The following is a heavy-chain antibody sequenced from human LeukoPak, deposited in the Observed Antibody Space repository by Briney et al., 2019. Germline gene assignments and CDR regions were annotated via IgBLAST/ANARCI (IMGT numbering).Heavy chain of an antibody. CDR1: GFTFSSYT. V-gene: IGHV3-23*01. J-gene: IGHJ4*02. D-gene: IGHD2-2*02. CDR3: AKSRSMISTSCYNY. CDR2: ITTSDGNT. Sequence: PGGSLRLSCAASGFTFSSYTMSWVRQAPGKGLEWVSTITTSDGNTYYADSVKDRFTISRDDSKNTLFLQMNSLRAEDTAVYYCAKSRSMISTSCYNYWGQGTLVTASS.